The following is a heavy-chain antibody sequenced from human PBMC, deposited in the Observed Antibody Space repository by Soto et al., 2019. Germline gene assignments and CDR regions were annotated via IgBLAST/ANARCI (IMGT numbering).Heavy chain of an antibody. V-gene: IGHV3-9*01. D-gene: IGHD2-15*01. Sequence: GGSLRLSCAASGFTFDDYAMHWVRQAPGKGLEWVSGISWNSGSIGYADSVKGRFTISRDNAKNSLYLQMNSLRAEDTALYYCAKDMGVDGGRAYYYYGMDVWGQGTTVTVSS. CDR3: AKDMGVDGGRAYYYYGMDV. CDR1: GFTFDDYA. CDR2: ISWNSGSI. J-gene: IGHJ6*02.